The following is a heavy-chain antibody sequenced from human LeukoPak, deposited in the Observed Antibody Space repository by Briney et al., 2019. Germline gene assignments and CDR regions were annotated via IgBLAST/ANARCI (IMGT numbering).Heavy chain of an antibody. J-gene: IGHJ6*02. CDR1: GFTFSGYS. D-gene: IGHD6-25*01. CDR2: ISSTSSYI. Sequence: GWSLRLSCAASGFTFSGYSMNWVRQAPGKGLEWVSSISSTSSYIYYADSVKGRFTISRDNAKNALYLQMNSLRAEDTAVYYCARDSSASYFYYYGMDVWGQGTTVTVSS. V-gene: IGHV3-21*01. CDR3: ARDSSASYFYYYGMDV.